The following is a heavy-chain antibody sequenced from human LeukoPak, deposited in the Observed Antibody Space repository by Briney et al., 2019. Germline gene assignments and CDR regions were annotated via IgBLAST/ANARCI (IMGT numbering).Heavy chain of an antibody. D-gene: IGHD4-17*01. CDR2: ISFDGSDK. CDR1: GFTFNYYA. Sequence: PGGSLRLSCAASGFTFNYYAMHWVRQAPGKGLEWVALISFDGSDKYYADSVKGRFTLSRDNSKNTLYLQMNSLRTEDTAIYYCAKDSEDGEVYWGQGTLVTVSS. V-gene: IGHV3-30*18. J-gene: IGHJ4*02. CDR3: AKDSEDGEVY.